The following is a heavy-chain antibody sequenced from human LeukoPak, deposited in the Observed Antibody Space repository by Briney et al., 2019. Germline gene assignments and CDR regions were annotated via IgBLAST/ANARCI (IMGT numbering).Heavy chain of an antibody. J-gene: IGHJ4*02. V-gene: IGHV3-53*04. CDR1: GFIVSSNY. D-gene: IGHD6-13*01. CDR2: IYSDGST. Sequence: GGSLRLSCAASGFIVSSNYMTWVRQAPGKGLEPVSVIYSDGSTYYVDSVKGRFTISRHNSENMAYLQMNSLRAEDTAVYYCARGIAAAGIIFDYWGQGTLVTVSS. CDR3: ARGIAAAGIIFDY.